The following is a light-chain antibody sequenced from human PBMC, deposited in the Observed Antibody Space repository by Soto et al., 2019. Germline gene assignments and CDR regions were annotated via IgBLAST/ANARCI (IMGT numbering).Light chain of an antibody. Sequence: QSVLTQPASVSGSPGQSITISCTGTSSDVDGYNYVSWYQQHPGKAPKLMIYEVSNRPSGVSNRFSGSKPGNTASLTISGLQAEDEADYYCSSYTSSSTLEYVFGTGTKV. V-gene: IGLV2-14*01. CDR2: EVS. CDR3: SSYTSSSTLEYV. J-gene: IGLJ1*01. CDR1: SSDVDGYNY.